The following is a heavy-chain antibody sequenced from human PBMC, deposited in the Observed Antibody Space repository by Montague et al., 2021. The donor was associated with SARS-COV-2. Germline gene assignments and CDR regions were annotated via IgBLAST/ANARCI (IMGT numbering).Heavy chain of an antibody. J-gene: IGHJ4*02. Sequence: SETLSLTCAVYGGSFSGYYWTWIRQSPGKGLEWIAEINHSGTTNYNFNPSLRSRVTISVDTSKSQFSLKLSSVTAADTGVYYCARSDTQNWTWIGLRGKSGSDDWGQGTLVTVSS. V-gene: IGHV4-34*01. D-gene: IGHD3-10*01. CDR3: ARSDTQNWTWIGLRGKSGSDD. CDR1: GGSFSGYY. CDR2: INHSGTT.